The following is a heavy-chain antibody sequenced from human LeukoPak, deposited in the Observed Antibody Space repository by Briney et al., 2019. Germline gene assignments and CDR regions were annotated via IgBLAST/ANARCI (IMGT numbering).Heavy chain of an antibody. CDR1: GGSISSYY. D-gene: IGHD3-10*01. J-gene: IGHJ4*02. CDR2: IYTSGST. CDR3: ARDGPYYGRYISYFDY. V-gene: IGHV4-4*07. Sequence: SETLSLTCTVPGGSISSYYWSWIRQPAGKGLEWIGRIYTSGSTNYNPSLKSRVTMSVDTSKNQFSLKLSSVTAADTAVYYCARDGPYYGRYISYFDYWGQGTLVTVSS.